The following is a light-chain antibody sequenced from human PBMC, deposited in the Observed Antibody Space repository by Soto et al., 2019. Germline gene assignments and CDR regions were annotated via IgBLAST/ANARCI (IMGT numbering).Light chain of an antibody. CDR3: QAYDSNNRGV. CDR1: SGSIDTIY. CDR2: ENN. Sequence: NFLLTQPLSVSESPGKTVTLSCTRSSGSIDTIYVQWYQQRPGSAPSIVIYENNHRPSGVPDRFSGSTDTSSNSASLVISGLKTEDEADYYCQAYDSNNRGVFGGGTKLTVL. J-gene: IGLJ3*02. V-gene: IGLV6-57*04.